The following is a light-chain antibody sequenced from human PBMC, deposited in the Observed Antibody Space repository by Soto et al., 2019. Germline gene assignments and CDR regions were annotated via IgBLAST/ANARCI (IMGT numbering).Light chain of an antibody. V-gene: IGLV2-14*01. Sequence: QPVLTQPASVSGSPGQSISISCTGTSSDVGGYNYVSWYQQHPGKAPNLMIYEVSNRPSGVSNRFSGSKSGNTASLTISGLQAEDEADYYCSSYTSTSPRYYVFGTGTKLTVL. CDR1: SSDVGGYNY. J-gene: IGLJ1*01. CDR3: SSYTSTSPRYYV. CDR2: EVS.